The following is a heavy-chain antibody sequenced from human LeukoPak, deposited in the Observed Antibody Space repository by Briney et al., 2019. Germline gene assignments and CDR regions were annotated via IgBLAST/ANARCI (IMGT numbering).Heavy chain of an antibody. CDR1: GFTFSSYS. D-gene: IGHD6-19*01. V-gene: IGHV3-23*01. CDR3: ARISYSSGWFEDY. Sequence: GGSLRLSCAASGFTFSSYSKSWVRQARGKGLKWVSTISGTGDSTYYPDSVKGRFTISRDNSKNTLYLQMNSLRAEDTAVYYCARISYSSGWFEDYWGQGTLVAVSS. CDR2: ISGTGDST. J-gene: IGHJ4*02.